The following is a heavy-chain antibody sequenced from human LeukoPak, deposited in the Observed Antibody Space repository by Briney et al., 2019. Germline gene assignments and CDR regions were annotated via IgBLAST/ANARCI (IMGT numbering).Heavy chain of an antibody. Sequence: PGGSLRLSCAASGFTFDDYAMHWVRQAPGKGLEWVSGISWSSGSIGYADSVRGRFTISGDNAKNSLYLQMNSLRAEDMALYYCAKDSCSSTSCHFDYWGQGTLVTVSS. CDR3: AKDSCSSTSCHFDY. CDR2: ISWSSGSI. CDR1: GFTFDDYA. D-gene: IGHD2-2*01. J-gene: IGHJ4*02. V-gene: IGHV3-9*03.